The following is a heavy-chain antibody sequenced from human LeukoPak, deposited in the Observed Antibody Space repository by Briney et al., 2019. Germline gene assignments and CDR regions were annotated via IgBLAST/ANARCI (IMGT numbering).Heavy chain of an antibody. D-gene: IGHD3-10*01. V-gene: IGHV1-2*02. J-gene: IGHJ4*02. CDR2: MNPNSGGT. Sequence: ASVKVSCKASGYTFTGEYLHWVRQAPGQGLEWMGWMNPNSGGTNYAQKFQGRVTMTRDTSISTAYMELSRLRSDDTAVYYCARDYASGSYYDYWGQGSLVTVSS. CDR1: GYTFTGEY. CDR3: ARDYASGSYYDY.